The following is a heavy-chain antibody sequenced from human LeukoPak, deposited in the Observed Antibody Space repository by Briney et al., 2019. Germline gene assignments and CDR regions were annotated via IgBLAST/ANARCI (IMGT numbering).Heavy chain of an antibody. Sequence: PGGSLRLSCAASGFTFSSYAMSWVRQAPGKGLEWVSAISGSGGSTYYADSVKGRFTISRDNSKNTLYLQMNSLRAEDTAVYYCAKPPSRSVYDSSGSNHWGQGTLVTVSS. D-gene: IGHD3-22*01. CDR3: AKPPSRSVYDSSGSNH. CDR2: ISGSGGST. CDR1: GFTFSSYA. V-gene: IGHV3-23*01. J-gene: IGHJ5*02.